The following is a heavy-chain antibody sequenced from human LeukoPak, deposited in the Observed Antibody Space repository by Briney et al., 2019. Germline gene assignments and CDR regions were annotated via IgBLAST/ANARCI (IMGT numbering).Heavy chain of an antibody. Sequence: SETLSLTCTVSGGSISSGNYYWSWIRQPPGKGLEWLGYIYYSGSTYYNPSLKSRVTISVDTSKNQFSLKLSSVTAADTAVYYCARAAFSYSSSWGFDYWGQGTLVTVSS. J-gene: IGHJ4*02. V-gene: IGHV4-30-4*01. D-gene: IGHD6-13*01. CDR2: IYYSGST. CDR1: GGSISSGNYY. CDR3: ARAAFSYSSSWGFDY.